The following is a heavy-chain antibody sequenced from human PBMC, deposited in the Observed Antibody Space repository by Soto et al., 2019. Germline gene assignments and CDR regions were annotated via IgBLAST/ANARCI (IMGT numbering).Heavy chain of an antibody. J-gene: IGHJ1*01. CDR3: ASQLAAAAPRVLQH. CDR1: GCSISSYY. Sequence: SEPLSLTCTVSGCSISSYYWSWIRQPPGQGLEWIGYIYYSGSTNYSPSLKGRVTISVDTSKNQFSLKLSSVTAADTAVYYCASQLAAAAPRVLQHWGQGTLVTVSS. CDR2: IYYSGST. V-gene: IGHV4-59*08. D-gene: IGHD6-13*01.